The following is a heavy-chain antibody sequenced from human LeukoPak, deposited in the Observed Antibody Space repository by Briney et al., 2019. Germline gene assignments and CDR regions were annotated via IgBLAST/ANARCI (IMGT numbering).Heavy chain of an antibody. CDR3: ARGFGGNSFGY. D-gene: IGHD4-23*01. CDR2: ISSSGSII. Sequence: QPGGSLRLSCAASGFTFSTYWMHWVRQAPGKGLEWVSYISSSGSIIYYADSVKGRFTISRDNAKNSVSLQMNRLRAEDTAVYYCARGFGGNSFGYWGQGTLVTVSS. CDR1: GFTFSTYW. J-gene: IGHJ4*02. V-gene: IGHV3-48*04.